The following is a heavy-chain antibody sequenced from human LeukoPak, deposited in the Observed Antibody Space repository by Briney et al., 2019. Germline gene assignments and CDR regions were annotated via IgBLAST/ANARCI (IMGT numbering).Heavy chain of an antibody. Sequence: PSETLSLTCTVSGGSVSSSSYYWGWIRQPPGKGLEWIGSIYSSGSTYYNPSLNSRVTISVDTSKNQFSLKMTSVTAADTAVYYCARGIRSSSVRSSGWYVAVAPLRANYFDYWGQGTLVTVSS. D-gene: IGHD6-19*01. J-gene: IGHJ4*02. CDR3: ARGIRSSSVRSSGWYVAVAPLRANYFDY. V-gene: IGHV4-39*01. CDR1: GGSVSSSSYY. CDR2: IYSSGST.